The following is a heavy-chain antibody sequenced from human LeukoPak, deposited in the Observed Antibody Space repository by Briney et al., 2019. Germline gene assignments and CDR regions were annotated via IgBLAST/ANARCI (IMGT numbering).Heavy chain of an antibody. D-gene: IGHD6-13*01. CDR3: AKDSYSSSWYYFDY. Sequence: GGSLRLSCAASGFTFDDYAMHWVRQAPGKGLEWVSLISGDGGSTYYADSVKGRFTISRDNSKNSLYLQMHSLRTEDTALYYCAKDSYSSSWYYFDYWGQGTLVTVSS. V-gene: IGHV3-43*02. CDR2: ISGDGGST. CDR1: GFTFDDYA. J-gene: IGHJ4*02.